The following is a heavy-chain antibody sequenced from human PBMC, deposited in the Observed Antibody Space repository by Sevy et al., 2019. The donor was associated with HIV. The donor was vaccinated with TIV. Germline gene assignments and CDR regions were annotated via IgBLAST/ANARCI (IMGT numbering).Heavy chain of an antibody. V-gene: IGHV3-66*01. D-gene: IGHD3-16*01. Sequence: GGSLRLSCAASGFTVSGNYMSWVRQAPGKGLEWVALIDGGGSTYYADSVKGRFSISRDNSKNTLSLQMNSLRVADTAVYYCATDERGVDYWGQRTLVTVSS. J-gene: IGHJ4*02. CDR3: ATDERGVDY. CDR2: IDGGGST. CDR1: GFTVSGNY.